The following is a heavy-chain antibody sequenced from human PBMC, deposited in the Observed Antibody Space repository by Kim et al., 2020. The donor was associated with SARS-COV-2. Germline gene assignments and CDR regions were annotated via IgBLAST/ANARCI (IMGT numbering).Heavy chain of an antibody. V-gene: IGHV4-59*01. J-gene: IGHJ3*02. D-gene: IGHD1-26*01. Sequence: SETLSLTCTVSGGSISSYYWSWIRQPPGKGLEWIGDIYYSGSTNYNPSLKSRVTISVDTSKNQFSLKLSSVTAADTAVYYCARAPRSTPGRAPAAFDIWGQGTMVTVSS. CDR2: IYYSGST. CDR3: ARAPRSTPGRAPAAFDI. CDR1: GGSISSYY.